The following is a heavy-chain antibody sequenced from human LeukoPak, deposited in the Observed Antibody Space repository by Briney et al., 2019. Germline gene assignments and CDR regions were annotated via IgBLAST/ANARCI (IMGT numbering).Heavy chain of an antibody. Sequence: GTLRLSCAASGFTFSSYAMSWVRQAPGKGLEWIGSIYYSGSTYYNLSLKSRVTISVDTSKNQFSLKLSSVTAADTAVYYCARDGSSWFYYYYYMDVWGKGTTVTVSS. J-gene: IGHJ6*03. CDR2: IYYSGST. CDR1: GFTFSSYA. CDR3: ARDGSSWFYYYYYMDV. V-gene: IGHV4-38-2*02. D-gene: IGHD6-13*01.